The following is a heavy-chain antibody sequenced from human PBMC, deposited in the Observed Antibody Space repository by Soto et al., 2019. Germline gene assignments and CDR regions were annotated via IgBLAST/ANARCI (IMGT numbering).Heavy chain of an antibody. CDR2: INPNSDVT. CDR3: ARRLGLLVTPIPGY. Sequence: QVQLVQSGAEVKKPGASVKVSCKASGYTFTGYHMHWVRQAPGQGLEWMGWINPNSDVTIYAQKFQGRVIMTRETPITTAYMELSRLTSDDTAVYYCARRLGLLVTPIPGYWGQGTLVTVSS. CDR1: GYTFTGYH. V-gene: IGHV1-2*02. J-gene: IGHJ4*02. D-gene: IGHD2-21*02.